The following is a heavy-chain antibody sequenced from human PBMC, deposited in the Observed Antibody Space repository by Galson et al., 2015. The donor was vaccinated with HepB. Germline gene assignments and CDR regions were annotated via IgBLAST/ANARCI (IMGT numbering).Heavy chain of an antibody. J-gene: IGHJ5*02. Sequence: KGLEWISYITESGTTTYCADSLKGRFTVSRDNAKKSLYLQMNSLRAEDTAVYYCAKAAGWFDPLGQGTLVTVSS. V-gene: IGHV3-11*01. CDR2: ITESGTTT. CDR3: AKAAGWFDP. D-gene: IGHD3-10*01.